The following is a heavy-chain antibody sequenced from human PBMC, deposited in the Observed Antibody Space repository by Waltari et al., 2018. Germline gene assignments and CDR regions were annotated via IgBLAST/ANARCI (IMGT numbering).Heavy chain of an antibody. CDR1: GFTFSSYA. J-gene: IGHJ4*02. CDR2: ISGSGGST. Sequence: EVQLVESGGGLVQPGGSLRLSCAASGFTFSSYAMSWVRQAPGKGLEWVSAISGSGGSTYYADSVKGRFTISRDNSKNTRYRQMNSLRAEDTAVYYWAKDRYYGSGSHPGGDFDYWGQGTLVTVSS. D-gene: IGHD3-10*01. V-gene: IGHV3-23*04. CDR3: AKDRYYGSGSHPGGDFDY.